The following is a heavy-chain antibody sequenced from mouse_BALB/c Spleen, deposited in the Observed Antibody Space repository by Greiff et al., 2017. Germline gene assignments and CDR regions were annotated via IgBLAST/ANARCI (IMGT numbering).Heavy chain of an antibody. CDR2: ISTYYGDA. D-gene: IGHD1-1*01. Sequence: VQLQQSGAELVRPGVSVKISCKGSGYTFTDYAMHWVKQSHAKSLEWIGVISTYYGDASYNQKFKGKATMTVDKSSSTAYMELARLTSEDSAVYYCARGDGGFAYWGQGTMVTVSA. J-gene: IGHJ3*01. CDR3: ARGDGGFAY. V-gene: IGHV1S137*01. CDR1: GYTFTDYA.